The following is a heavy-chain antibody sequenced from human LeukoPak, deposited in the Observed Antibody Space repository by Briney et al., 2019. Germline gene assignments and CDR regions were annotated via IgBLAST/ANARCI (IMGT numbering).Heavy chain of an antibody. Sequence: GGSLRLSCAASGFTFSSYGMHWVRQAPGKGLEWVAVISYDGSNKYYADSVKGRFTISRDNSKNTLYLQMNSLRAEDTAVYYCAKMTQWLVNYFDYWGQGTLVTVSS. CDR2: ISYDGSNK. V-gene: IGHV3-30*18. CDR3: AKMTQWLVNYFDY. CDR1: GFTFSSYG. D-gene: IGHD6-19*01. J-gene: IGHJ4*02.